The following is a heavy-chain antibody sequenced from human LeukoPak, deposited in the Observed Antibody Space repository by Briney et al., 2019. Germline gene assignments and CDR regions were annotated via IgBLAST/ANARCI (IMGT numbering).Heavy chain of an antibody. CDR2: IYYTGSTNY. Sequence: SETLSLTCTVSGGSLTRYHWSWIRQPPGKGLECIGYIYYTGSTNYNYNPSLKSRVTISVDTSKNQFSLKLSSVTAADTAVYYCARHGPRRDGYNYDYWGPGTLVTVSS. CDR3: ARHGPRRDGYNYDY. D-gene: IGHD5-24*01. CDR1: GGSLTRYH. J-gene: IGHJ4*02. V-gene: IGHV4-59*08.